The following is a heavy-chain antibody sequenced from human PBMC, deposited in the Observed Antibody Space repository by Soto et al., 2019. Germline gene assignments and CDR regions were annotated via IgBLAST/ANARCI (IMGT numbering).Heavy chain of an antibody. CDR1: GSSFSRST. D-gene: IGHD3-22*01. Sequence: SVKVSCKASGSSFSRSTISWLRQAPGQCLEWMGGIMPIFGSANYAQKFQGRVTITADENTHTVYMELTRLRSEDTAVYYCARQFDSDTTGYYYAYWGQGPLVTVSS. V-gene: IGHV1-69*13. CDR3: ARQFDSDTTGYYYAY. CDR2: IMPIFGSA. J-gene: IGHJ4*02.